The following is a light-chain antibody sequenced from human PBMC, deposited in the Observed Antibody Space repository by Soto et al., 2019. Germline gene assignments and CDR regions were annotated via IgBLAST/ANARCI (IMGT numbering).Light chain of an antibody. CDR1: QGISTY. V-gene: IGKV1-8*01. J-gene: IGKJ2*01. Sequence: AIRMTQSPSSFSASTGDRVTITCRASQGISTYLAWYQQKPGKAPKLLIYAASTLQSGVPLKFSGSGSGTDFTLTISGLQSEDFATYYCQQYYSYPYTFGQGTKLEIK. CDR3: QQYYSYPYT. CDR2: AAS.